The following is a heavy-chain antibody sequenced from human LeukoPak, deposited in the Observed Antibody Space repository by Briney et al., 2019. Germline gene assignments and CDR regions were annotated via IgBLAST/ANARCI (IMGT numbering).Heavy chain of an antibody. V-gene: IGHV3-23*01. Sequence: GGSLRLSCAASGFTFSSYGMSWVRQPPGKGLEWVSAISRSGGSTYYADSVKGRFTISRDNSKNTLYLQMNSLRAEDTAVYYCAKPPPIYRGHFDYWGQGTLVTVSS. D-gene: IGHD2-2*02. CDR2: ISRSGGST. J-gene: IGHJ4*02. CDR3: AKPPPIYRGHFDY. CDR1: GFTFSSYG.